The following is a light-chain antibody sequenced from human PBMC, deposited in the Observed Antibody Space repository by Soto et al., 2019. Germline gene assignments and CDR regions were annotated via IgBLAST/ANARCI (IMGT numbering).Light chain of an antibody. J-gene: IGKJ2*01. CDR3: QQRSDWPPYT. CDR2: DAS. CDR1: QSVSYY. V-gene: IGKV3-11*01. Sequence: EIVLTQSPATLSLSPGERATLACRASQSVSYYLAWYQQKPGQAPRLLIYDASNRAPGIPARFSGSGSGTDFTLTISSLEPEDFAFYYCQQRSDWPPYTFGQGTKLEIK.